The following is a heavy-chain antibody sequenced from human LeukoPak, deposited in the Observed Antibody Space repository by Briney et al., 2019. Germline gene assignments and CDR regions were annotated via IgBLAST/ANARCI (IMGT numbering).Heavy chain of an antibody. D-gene: IGHD2-21*02. Sequence: GGSLRLSCAASGFTFSSYAMHWVRQAPGKGLEWVAVISYDASNKYYADSVKGRFTISRDNSKNTLYLQMNSLRAEDTAVYYCARDGGGDYYYYYGMDVWGQGTTVTVSS. CDR3: ARDGGGDYYYYYGMDV. J-gene: IGHJ6*02. CDR1: GFTFSSYA. CDR2: ISYDASNK. V-gene: IGHV3-30*04.